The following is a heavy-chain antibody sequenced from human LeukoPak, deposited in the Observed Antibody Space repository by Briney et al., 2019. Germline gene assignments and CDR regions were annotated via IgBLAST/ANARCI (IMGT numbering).Heavy chain of an antibody. D-gene: IGHD2-2*01. CDR1: GGSISSSSYY. V-gene: IGHV4-30-4*08. CDR3: ARGSDCSSTSCLTDAFDI. Sequence: KPSETLSLTCTVSGGSISSSSYYWGWIRQPPGKGLEWIGYIYYSGSTYYNPSLKSRVTISVDTSKNQFSLKLSSVTAADTAVYYCARGSDCSSTSCLTDAFDIWGQGTMVTVSS. J-gene: IGHJ3*02. CDR2: IYYSGST.